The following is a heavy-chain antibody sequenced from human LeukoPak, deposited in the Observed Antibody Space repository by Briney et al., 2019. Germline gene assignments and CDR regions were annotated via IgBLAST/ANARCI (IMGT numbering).Heavy chain of an antibody. D-gene: IGHD3-9*01. Sequence: PSETLSLTCAVYGGSFSGYYWSWIRQPPGKGLEWIGYIYYSGSTNYNPSLKSRVTISVDTSKNQFSLKLSSVTAADTAVYYCASSHYDILTGYYRAFDYWGQGTLVTVSS. CDR3: ASSHYDILTGYYRAFDY. J-gene: IGHJ4*02. V-gene: IGHV4-59*01. CDR1: GGSFSGYY. CDR2: IYYSGST.